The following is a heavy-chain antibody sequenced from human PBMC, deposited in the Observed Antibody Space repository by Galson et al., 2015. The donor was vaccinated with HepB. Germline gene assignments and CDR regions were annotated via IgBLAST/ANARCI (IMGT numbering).Heavy chain of an antibody. J-gene: IGHJ4*02. CDR1: RYTFTKFG. CDR2: INPSNGNT. D-gene: IGHD5-24*01. V-gene: IGHV1-18*01. Sequence: SVKVSCKAYRYTFTKFGISWVRQAPGQGLEWMGWINPSNGNTNYAQKFRGRVIMTTDASTSTAYMELRSLRSDDTAVYYCARGGMATIGGPTFNYWGQGTLVTVSS. CDR3: ARGGMATIGGPTFNY.